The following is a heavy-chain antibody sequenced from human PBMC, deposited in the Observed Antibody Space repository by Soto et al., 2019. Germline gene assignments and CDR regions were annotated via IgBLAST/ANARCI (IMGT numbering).Heavy chain of an antibody. V-gene: IGHV3-23*01. CDR1: GFTFSSYA. CDR2: ISGTGGHT. J-gene: IGHJ4*02. CDR3: AKGWGFSNYYFDY. D-gene: IGHD4-4*01. Sequence: PGGSLRLSCAASGFTFSSYAMSWARQAPGKGLEWVSAISGTGGHTYYADSVKGRFTISRDNSKNTLYLQMSSLRADDTAVYYCAKGWGFSNYYFDYWGQGTLVTVSS.